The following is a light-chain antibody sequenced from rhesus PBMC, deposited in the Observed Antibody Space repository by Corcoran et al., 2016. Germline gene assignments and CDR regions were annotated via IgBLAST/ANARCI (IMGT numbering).Light chain of an antibody. CDR2: KVS. Sequence: DVVMTQSPLSLPVTPGQPASSSCRSSQSRLHTNGNIYLSWCRQKPGQSLRRLSYKVSNRDSGVPDRFSGPGAGTDFTLNISRVEAEDVGIYYCMHGTPWPYSFGQGTKVEIK. V-gene: IGKV2-58*03. CDR3: MHGTPWPYS. J-gene: IGKJ2*01. CDR1: QSRLHTNGNIY.